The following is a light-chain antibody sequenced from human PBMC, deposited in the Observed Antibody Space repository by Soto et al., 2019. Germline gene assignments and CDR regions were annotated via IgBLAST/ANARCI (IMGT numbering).Light chain of an antibody. CDR1: SSNIGAGYD. CDR2: GNS. J-gene: IGLJ1*01. Sequence: QSVLTQPPSVSGAPGQRVTISCTGSSSNIGAGYDVHWYQQLPGTAPKLLIYGNSNRPSGVPDRFSGSKSGTSASLAITGLRAEDEDDYYRQAYDSSLSGYVFGTGTQLAVL. CDR3: QAYDSSLSGYV. V-gene: IGLV1-40*01.